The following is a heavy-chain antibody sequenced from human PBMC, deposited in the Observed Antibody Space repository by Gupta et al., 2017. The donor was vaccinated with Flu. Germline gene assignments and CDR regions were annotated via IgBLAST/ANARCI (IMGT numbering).Heavy chain of an antibody. Sequence: GGGLVQPGGSLRLSCEASGFTFSTNWMFWVRQAPGKGLVWVSRINPDGSRTTYADSLKGRFTISRDNAKNTLYLHMDSLRAEDTAVYYCTNGYDHGRDFDYWGQGTLVTVSS. CDR1: GFTFSTNW. D-gene: IGHD5-18*01. CDR3: TNGYDHGRDFDY. V-gene: IGHV3-74*01. CDR2: INPDGSRT. J-gene: IGHJ4*02.